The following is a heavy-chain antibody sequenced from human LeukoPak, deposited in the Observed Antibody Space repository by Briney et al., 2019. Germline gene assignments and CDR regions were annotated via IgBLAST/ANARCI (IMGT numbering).Heavy chain of an antibody. J-gene: IGHJ5*02. D-gene: IGHD3-10*01. CDR1: GFTFSGHW. CDR3: ARDVFYGSGRNWFDP. V-gene: IGHV3-74*03. CDR2: INERGTDS. Sequence: GGSLRLSCTASGFTFSGHWIHWVRQPPGMGLVWVARINERGTDSMYAESVKGRFTISRDNAKNTLYLQMNSLRAEDTAVYYCARDVFYGSGRNWFDPWGQGTLVTVSS.